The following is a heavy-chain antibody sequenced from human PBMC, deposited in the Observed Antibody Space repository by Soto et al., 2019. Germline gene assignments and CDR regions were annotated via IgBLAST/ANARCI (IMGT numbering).Heavy chain of an antibody. Sequence: LKMSCKVSGYSFTSYWISLVRQMPGKGLEWMGRIDPSDSYTNYIPSFQGHVTISADKSISTAYLQWSSLKASDTAMYYCARDPLDIVVVPSKGSWDQETLFTISS. CDR1: GYSFTSYW. D-gene: IGHD2-2*03. V-gene: IGHV5-10-1*01. CDR2: IDPSDSYT. CDR3: ARDPLDIVVVPSKGS. J-gene: IGHJ4*01.